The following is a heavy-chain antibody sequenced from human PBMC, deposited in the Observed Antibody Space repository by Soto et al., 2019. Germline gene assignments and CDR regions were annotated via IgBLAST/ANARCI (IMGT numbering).Heavy chain of an antibody. Sequence: GGSLRLSCAASGFTFSTYAMSWVRQAPGKGLEWASAVSGSGSGDNTYYADSVKGRFTISRDNSKNTLYLQMNSLRAEDTAVYYCARDNYDSSGYYPNDVWGQGTTVTVSS. D-gene: IGHD3-22*01. J-gene: IGHJ6*02. V-gene: IGHV3-23*01. CDR1: GFTFSTYA. CDR2: VSGSGSGDNT. CDR3: ARDNYDSSGYYPNDV.